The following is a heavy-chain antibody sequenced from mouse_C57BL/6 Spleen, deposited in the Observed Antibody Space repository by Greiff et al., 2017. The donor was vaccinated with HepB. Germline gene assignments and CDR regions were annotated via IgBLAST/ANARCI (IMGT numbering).Heavy chain of an antibody. J-gene: IGHJ3*01. D-gene: IGHD1-1*01. CDR3: ASPDYYGSSYPLAY. V-gene: IGHV1-26*01. CDR2: INPNNGGT. Sequence: EVQLQQSGPELVKPGASVKISCKASGYTFTDYYMNWVKQSHGKSLEWIGDINPNNGGTSYNQKFKGKATLTVDKSSSTAYMELRSLTSEDSAVYYCASPDYYGSSYPLAYWGQGTLVTVSA. CDR1: GYTFTDYY.